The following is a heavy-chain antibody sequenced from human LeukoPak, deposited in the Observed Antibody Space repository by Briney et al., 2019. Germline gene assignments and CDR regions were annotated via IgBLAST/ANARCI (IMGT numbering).Heavy chain of an antibody. CDR2: ISGRGDST. CDR1: GFTFRSYG. Sequence: PGGSLRLSCLASGFTFRSYGMSWVRQAPGKGLEWVSSISGRGDSTYYADSVKGRFTTSRDNAKNTMFLQMNSLRAEDTAVYFCAKNGRAVAGTKIYPDSIDYWGQGTLVTVSS. CDR3: AKNGRAVAGTKIYPDSIDY. D-gene: IGHD6-19*01. J-gene: IGHJ4*02. V-gene: IGHV3-23*01.